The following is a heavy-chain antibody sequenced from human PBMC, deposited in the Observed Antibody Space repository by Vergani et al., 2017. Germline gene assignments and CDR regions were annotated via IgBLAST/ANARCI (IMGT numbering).Heavy chain of an antibody. J-gene: IGHJ4*02. V-gene: IGHV3-30-3*01. D-gene: IGHD3-9*01. CDR1: GFTFSSYA. CDR3: ARLRFYDMLTGQGDY. CDR2: ISYDGSNK. Sequence: QVQLVESGGGVVQPGRSLRLSCAASGFTFSSYAMHWVRQAPGKGLEWVAVISYDGSNKYYADSVKGRFTISRDNSKNTLYLQMNSLRAEDTAVYYCARLRFYDMLTGQGDYWGQGTLVTVSS.